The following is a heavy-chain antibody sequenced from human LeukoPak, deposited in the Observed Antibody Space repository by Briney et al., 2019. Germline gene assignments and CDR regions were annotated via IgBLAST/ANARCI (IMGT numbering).Heavy chain of an antibody. CDR2: IKQDGSEK. D-gene: IGHD6-19*01. J-gene: IGHJ4*02. CDR3: ARDQDAYSNGWYGVFDY. V-gene: IGHV3-7*05. CDR1: GFTFRTYW. Sequence: PGGSLRLSCAASGFTFRTYWMSWVRQAPGKGLEWVANIKQDGSEKHYVDSVKGRFTISRDNAKNSLYLQMNSLRGEDKAVYYCARDQDAYSNGWYGVFDYWGQGTLVTLSS.